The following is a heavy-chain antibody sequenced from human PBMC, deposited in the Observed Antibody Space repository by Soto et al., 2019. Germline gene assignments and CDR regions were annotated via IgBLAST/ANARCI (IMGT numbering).Heavy chain of an antibody. CDR2: ISAYNGNT. D-gene: IGHD1-26*01. V-gene: IGHV1-18*04. Sequence: ASVKVSCKASGYTFTSYGISWVRQAPGQGLEWMGWISAYNGNTNYAQKLQGRVTMTTDTSTSTAYMELRSLRSDATAVYYCARDKRKSYDYYYYYGMDVWGQGTTVTVSS. CDR1: GYTFTSYG. J-gene: IGHJ6*02. CDR3: ARDKRKSYDYYYYYGMDV.